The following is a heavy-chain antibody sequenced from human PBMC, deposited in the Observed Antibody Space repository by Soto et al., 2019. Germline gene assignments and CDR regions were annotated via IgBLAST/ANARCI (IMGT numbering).Heavy chain of an antibody. V-gene: IGHV4-39*01. J-gene: IGHJ1*01. CDR2: IYYSGST. CDR3: ASQNSVYYYDTTGYFQH. Sequence: ETLALTCAVSGASISSSSYYWGWIRQPPGKGLEWIGSIYYSGSTYYNPSLKSRVTISVDTSKNQFSLKLSSVTAADTAVYYCASQNSVYYYDTTGYFQHWGQGTPVTVYS. D-gene: IGHD3-22*01. CDR1: GASISSSSYY.